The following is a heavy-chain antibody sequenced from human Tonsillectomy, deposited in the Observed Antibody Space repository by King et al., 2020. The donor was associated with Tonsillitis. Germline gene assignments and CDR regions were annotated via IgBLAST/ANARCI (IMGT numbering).Heavy chain of an antibody. D-gene: IGHD6-13*01. CDR3: ARMGRQLVFWFWFDP. CDR2: ISSSGST. J-gene: IGHJ5*02. V-gene: IGHV4-61*02. Sequence: QLQESGPGLVRPSQTLSLTCTVSGGSISSANNYWSWIRQPAGKGLEWIGGISSSGSTHYNPSFKSRVPMSVDTSKNQSSLKLSSVTAADTAVYYCARMGRQLVFWFWFDPWGQGTLVTVSS. CDR1: GGSISSANNY.